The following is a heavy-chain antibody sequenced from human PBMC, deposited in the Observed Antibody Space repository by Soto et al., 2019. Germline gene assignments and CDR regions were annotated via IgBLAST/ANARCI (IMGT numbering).Heavy chain of an antibody. D-gene: IGHD6-6*01. J-gene: IGHJ4*02. V-gene: IGHV3-33*01. Sequence: QVQLVESGGGVVQPGRSLRLSCAASGFTFSSYGMHWVRQAPGKGLEWVAVIWHGGGNKYYADSVKGRFTISRDNSKNTLYLQMNSLRADDTAVYYCARTYSSPFLADYWGQGTLVTVSS. CDR1: GFTFSSYG. CDR2: IWHGGGNK. CDR3: ARTYSSPFLADY.